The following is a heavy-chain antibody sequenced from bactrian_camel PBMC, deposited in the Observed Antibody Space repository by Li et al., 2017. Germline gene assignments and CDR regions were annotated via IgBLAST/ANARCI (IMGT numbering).Heavy chain of an antibody. J-gene: IGHJ4*01. CDR3: AAHRTLADWVRAVATRPQDM. D-gene: IGHD5*01. CDR1: GYINGPNC. Sequence: HVQLVESGGGSVQVGGSLTLSCTASGYINGPNCMGWVRQAPGKGLEWVATVYSDGSKSFTADSVKDRFTISRDNAKNMVYLQMNSLKPEDTAMYYCAAHRTLADWVRAVATRPQDMRGQGTQVTV. CDR2: VYSDGSKS. V-gene: IGHV3-2*01.